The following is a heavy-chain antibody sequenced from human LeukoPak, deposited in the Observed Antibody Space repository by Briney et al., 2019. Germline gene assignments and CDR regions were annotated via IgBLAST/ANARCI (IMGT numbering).Heavy chain of an antibody. Sequence: GGSLRLSCAASGFTFSSYGMHWVRQAPGKGLEWVAFIRYDGIYKYYGDSVKGRFTISRDNSKNTLYLQMNSLRAEDTAVYYCARDLSSSFDYWGRGTLVTVSS. CDR2: IRYDGIYK. CDR3: ARDLSSSFDY. V-gene: IGHV3-30*02. CDR1: GFTFSSYG. J-gene: IGHJ4*02. D-gene: IGHD3-16*02.